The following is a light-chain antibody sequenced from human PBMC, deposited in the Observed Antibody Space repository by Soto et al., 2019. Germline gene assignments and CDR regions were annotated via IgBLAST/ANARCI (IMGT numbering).Light chain of an antibody. CDR1: SSNIGAGYA. CDR3: QSFDVSLSCAV. Sequence: QSVLTQPPSVSGAPGQRVTISCTGGSSNIGAGYAVQWYRQFPGTAPKLLIFDNSDRPSGVSDRFSGSRSGTSASLAITGLQAEDEADYYCQSFDVSLSCAVFGGGTKVTVL. J-gene: IGLJ3*02. V-gene: IGLV1-40*01. CDR2: DNS.